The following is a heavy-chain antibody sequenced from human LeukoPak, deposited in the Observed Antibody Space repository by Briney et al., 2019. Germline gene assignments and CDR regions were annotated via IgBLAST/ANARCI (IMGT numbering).Heavy chain of an antibody. CDR3: ARDRVELGWGAFEI. D-gene: IGHD7-27*01. Sequence: PGGSLRLSCAASGFTFSSYGMHWVRQAPGKGLEWVAFIRFDGNNKYYADSVKGRFTISRDNAKDSLYLQMNSLRAEDTAVYYCARDRVELGWGAFEIWGQGTMVTVSS. J-gene: IGHJ3*02. CDR2: IRFDGNNK. CDR1: GFTFSSYG. V-gene: IGHV3-30*02.